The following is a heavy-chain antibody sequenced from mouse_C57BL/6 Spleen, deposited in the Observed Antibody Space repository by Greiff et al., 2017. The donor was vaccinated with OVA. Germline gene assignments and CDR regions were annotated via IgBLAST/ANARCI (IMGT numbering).Heavy chain of an antibody. CDR2: IDPETGGT. Sequence: VQLQESGAELVRPGASVTLSCKASGYTFTDYEMHWVKQTPVHGLEWIGAIDPETGGTAYNQKFKGKAILTADKSSSTAYMELRSLTSEDSAVYYCARGSSGYVWGGFDYWGQGTTLTVSS. J-gene: IGHJ2*01. CDR1: GYTFTDYE. V-gene: IGHV1-15*01. D-gene: IGHD3-2*02. CDR3: ARGSSGYVWGGFDY.